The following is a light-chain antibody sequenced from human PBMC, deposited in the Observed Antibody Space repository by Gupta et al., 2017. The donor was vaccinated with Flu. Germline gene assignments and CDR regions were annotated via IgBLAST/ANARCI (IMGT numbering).Light chain of an antibody. J-gene: IGKJ2*01. CDR2: GAS. CDR3: QHFGSSPYT. CDR1: QSVSSNY. V-gene: IGKV3-20*01. Sequence: GTLSLSPGERATLSCRASQSVSSNYFAWYQQKPGQAPRLLIYGASNRASGIPDRFSGSGSGTDFTLTIRRLEPEDSTVYYCQHFGSSPYTFGQGTKLEIK.